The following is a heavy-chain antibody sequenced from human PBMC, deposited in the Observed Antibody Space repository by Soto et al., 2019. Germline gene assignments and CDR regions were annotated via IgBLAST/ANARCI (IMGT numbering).Heavy chain of an antibody. J-gene: IGHJ4*02. V-gene: IGHV1-18*01. CDR3: ARDLWDVATAGTFDY. D-gene: IGHD1-1*01. CDR2: INVYNGNT. Sequence: ASVKVSCKASGYTFTSYGISWVRQAPGQGLEWMGWINVYNGNTKYAQKVQGRVTMTTDTSTSTAYMELRSLRSDDTAVYYCARDLWDVATAGTFDYWGQGTLVTVSS. CDR1: GYTFTSYG.